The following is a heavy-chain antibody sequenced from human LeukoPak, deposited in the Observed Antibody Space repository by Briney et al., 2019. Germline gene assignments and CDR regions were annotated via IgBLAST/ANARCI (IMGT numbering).Heavy chain of an antibody. CDR3: AKVGGMTTVTSAWDD. CDR2: ISGSGGST. V-gene: IGHV3-23*01. D-gene: IGHD4-17*01. J-gene: IGHJ4*02. Sequence: GGSLRLSCAASGFTFSSYAMSWVRQAPGKGLEWVSAISGSGGSTYYADSVKGRFTISRDNSKNTLYLQMNSLRAEDTAVYHCAKVGGMTTVTSAWDDWGQGTLVTVSS. CDR1: GFTFSSYA.